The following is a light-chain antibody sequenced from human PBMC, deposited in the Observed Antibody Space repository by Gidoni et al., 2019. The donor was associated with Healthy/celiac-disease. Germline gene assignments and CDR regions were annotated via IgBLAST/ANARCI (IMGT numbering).Light chain of an antibody. Sequence: EVSKRPSGVSNRFSGSKSGNTASLTISGLQAEDEADYYCCSYAGSSTLFGTGTKVTVL. CDR2: EVS. CDR3: CSYAGSSTL. V-gene: IGLV2-23*02. J-gene: IGLJ1*01.